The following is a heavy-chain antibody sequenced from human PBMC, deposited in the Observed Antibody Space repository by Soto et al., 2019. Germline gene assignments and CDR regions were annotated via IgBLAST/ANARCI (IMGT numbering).Heavy chain of an antibody. Sequence: QAQLVQSGAEVKKPGSSVKVSCKPSGGAFSSYSISWVRQAPGQGLEWMGGIIPIFGTPNYAQKFQGRVTITADDSTGPAYMDLKSLKSEDTAISYCAYGGVVNTLTYFDHWGQGTQVTVSS. CDR2: IIPIFGTP. J-gene: IGHJ4*02. V-gene: IGHV1-69*01. CDR1: GGAFSSYS. CDR3: AYGGVVNTLTYFDH. D-gene: IGHD3-22*01.